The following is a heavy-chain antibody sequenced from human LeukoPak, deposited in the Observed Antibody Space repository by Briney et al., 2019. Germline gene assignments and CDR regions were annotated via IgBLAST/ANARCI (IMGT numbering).Heavy chain of an antibody. D-gene: IGHD2-2*01. CDR2: IIPILGIA. Sequence: SVKVSCKASGYTFTSYDINWVRQAPGQGLEWMGRIIPILGIANYAQKFQGRVTITADKSTSTAYMELSSLRSEDTAVYYCASEPHIVVVPAATSDHYYGMDVWGQGTTVTVSS. V-gene: IGHV1-69*04. J-gene: IGHJ6*02. CDR1: GYTFTSYD. CDR3: ASEPHIVVVPAATSDHYYGMDV.